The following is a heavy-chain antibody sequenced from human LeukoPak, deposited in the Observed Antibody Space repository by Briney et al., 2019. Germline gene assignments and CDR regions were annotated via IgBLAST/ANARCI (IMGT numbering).Heavy chain of an antibody. J-gene: IGHJ5*02. CDR3: ASGSGDYGDYFNWFDP. CDR1: GFTFSSYS. Sequence: GGSLRLSCAASGFTFSSYSMSWVRQAPGKGLEWVSSISSSSSYIYYADSVKGRFTISRDNAKNSLYLQMNSLRAEDTAVYYCASGSGDYGDYFNWFDPWGQGTLVTVSS. V-gene: IGHV3-21*01. D-gene: IGHD4-17*01. CDR2: ISSSSSYI.